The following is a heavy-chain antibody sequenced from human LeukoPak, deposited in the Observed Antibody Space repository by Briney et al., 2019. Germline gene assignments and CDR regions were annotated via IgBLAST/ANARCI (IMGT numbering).Heavy chain of an antibody. CDR3: ARDGSGTGTRRTYDY. V-gene: IGHV1-18*01. Sequence: GASVKVSCRASGYTFTSYGISWVRQAPGQGLEWMGWISAYNGNTNYAQKLQGRVTMTTDTSTSTAYMELRSLRSDDTAVYYCARDGSGTGTRRTYDYWGQGTLVTVSS. J-gene: IGHJ4*02. CDR2: ISAYNGNT. D-gene: IGHD1-7*01. CDR1: GYTFTSYG.